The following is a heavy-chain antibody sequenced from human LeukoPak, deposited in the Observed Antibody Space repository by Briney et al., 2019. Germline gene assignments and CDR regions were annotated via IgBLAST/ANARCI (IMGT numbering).Heavy chain of an antibody. J-gene: IGHJ5*02. CDR3: ARQTIGVTTDWFDP. V-gene: IGHV4-59*11. CDR2: IYDSGTT. CDR1: ADPISGHY. Sequence: SETLSLTCTVTADPISGHYWSWIRQPPGKTLEWIGYIYDSGTTKYHPSVKSRVTMSVDTPKNQFSLTLSSVTASDTAVYFCARQTIGVTTDWFDPWGQGTLVTVSS. D-gene: IGHD1-14*01.